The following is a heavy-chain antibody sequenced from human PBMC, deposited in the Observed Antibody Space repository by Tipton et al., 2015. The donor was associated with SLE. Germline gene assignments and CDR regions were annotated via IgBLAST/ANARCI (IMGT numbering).Heavy chain of an antibody. D-gene: IGHD4-17*01. Sequence: TLSLTCTVSGGSISSYYWSWIRQPPGKGLEWIGYIYYSGSTNYNPSLKSRVTISVDTSKNQFSLKLSSVTAADTAVYYCARRTPGVTVQDAFDIWGQGTMVTVSS. CDR1: GGSISSYY. V-gene: IGHV4-59*08. J-gene: IGHJ3*02. CDR2: IYYSGST. CDR3: ARRTPGVTVQDAFDI.